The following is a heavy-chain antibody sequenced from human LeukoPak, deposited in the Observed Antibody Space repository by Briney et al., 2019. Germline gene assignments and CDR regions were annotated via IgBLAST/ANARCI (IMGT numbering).Heavy chain of an antibody. Sequence: GGSLRLSCAASGFSFRNYWMGWVRQAPGKGLEWVANTKPDGSAEYYADSVRGRFTASRDNANNLLYLQMDRLRAEDTAVYYCARDGGLHTNFDFWGQGTLLTVSS. CDR1: GFSFRNYW. CDR2: TKPDGSAE. V-gene: IGHV3-7*01. D-gene: IGHD2-15*01. J-gene: IGHJ4*02. CDR3: ARDGGLHTNFDF.